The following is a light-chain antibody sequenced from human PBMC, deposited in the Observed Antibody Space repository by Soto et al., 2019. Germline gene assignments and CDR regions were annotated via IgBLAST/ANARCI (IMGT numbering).Light chain of an antibody. Sequence: EIVLTQSPGTLSLSPGERATLSCRASQSVSSSYLAWYQQKPGQAPRLRISGASSRATGIPDRFSGSGSGTGFRITIRSLQPEDCAVDYCQQYCSSPRTFGQGTRVDIK. CDR1: QSVSSSY. J-gene: IGKJ1*01. V-gene: IGKV3-20*01. CDR2: GAS. CDR3: QQYCSSPRT.